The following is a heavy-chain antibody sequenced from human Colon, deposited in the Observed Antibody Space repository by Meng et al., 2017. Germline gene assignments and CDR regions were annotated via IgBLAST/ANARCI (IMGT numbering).Heavy chain of an antibody. CDR1: GASISSGDYY. V-gene: IGHV4-30-4*01. D-gene: IGHD4-17*01. J-gene: IGHJ5*02. CDR2: IYYSGST. CDR3: ARDRKHYGERGWFDP. Sequence: PSHPLPHPCPAPGASISSGDYYWSWIRQPPGKGLEWIGYIYYSGSTYSNASLKSRVTISIDRSKNQFSLKLSSVTAADTAVYYCARDRKHYGERGWFDPWGQGTLVTVSS.